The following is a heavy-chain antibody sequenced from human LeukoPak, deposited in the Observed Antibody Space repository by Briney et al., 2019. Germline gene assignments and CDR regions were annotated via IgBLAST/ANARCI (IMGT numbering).Heavy chain of an antibody. Sequence: GRFLRLSCAASGFTFDDHGMHWVRQAPGKGLEWVSGISWSSGIIGYADSVKGRFTISRDNAKNSLYLQMNSLRAEDTAVYYCARLPGYYDFWSGYVGGRDAFDIWGQGTMVTVSS. V-gene: IGHV3-9*01. CDR3: ARLPGYYDFWSGYVGGRDAFDI. D-gene: IGHD3-3*01. J-gene: IGHJ3*02. CDR2: ISWSSGII. CDR1: GFTFDDHG.